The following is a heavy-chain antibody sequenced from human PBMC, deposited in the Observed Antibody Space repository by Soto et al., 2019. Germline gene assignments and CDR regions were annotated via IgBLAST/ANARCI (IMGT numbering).Heavy chain of an antibody. V-gene: IGHV1-2*04. CDR1: GYTFTGYY. Sequence: ASVKVSCKASGYTFTGYYMHWVRQAPGQGLEWMGWINPNSGGTNYAQKFQGWVTMTRDTSISTAYMELSRLRSDDTAVYYRAGAGTYSGYNINGFAPWGQGTLVPVSS. CDR3: AGAGTYSGYNINGFAP. J-gene: IGHJ5*02. D-gene: IGHD5-12*01. CDR2: INPNSGGT.